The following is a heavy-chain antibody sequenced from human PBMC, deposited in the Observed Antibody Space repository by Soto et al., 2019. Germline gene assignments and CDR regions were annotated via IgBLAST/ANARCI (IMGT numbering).Heavy chain of an antibody. D-gene: IGHD3-22*01. J-gene: IGHJ4*02. CDR2: ISGSGGST. Sequence: PGGSLRLSCAASGFTFSSYAMSWVRQAPGKGLEWVSAISGSGGSTYYADSVKGRFTISRDNSKNTLYLQMNSLRAEDTAVYYCAKGQTYYYDSKVVSTAYWGQGTLVTVSS. CDR3: AKGQTYYYDSKVVSTAY. V-gene: IGHV3-23*01. CDR1: GFTFSSYA.